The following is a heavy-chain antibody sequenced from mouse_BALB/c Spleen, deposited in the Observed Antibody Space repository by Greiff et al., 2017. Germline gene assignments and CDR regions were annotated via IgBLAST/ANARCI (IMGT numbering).Heavy chain of an antibody. D-gene: IGHD2-14*01. J-gene: IGHJ4*01. CDR1: GFTFSDYY. Sequence: EVQRVESGGGLVKPGGSLKLSCAASGFTFSDYYMYWVRQTPEKRLEWVATISDGGSYTYYPDSVKGRFTISRDNAKNNLYLQMSSLKSEDTAMYYCARDHGYYDAMDYWGQGTSVTVSS. V-gene: IGHV5-4*02. CDR3: ARDHGYYDAMDY. CDR2: ISDGGSYT.